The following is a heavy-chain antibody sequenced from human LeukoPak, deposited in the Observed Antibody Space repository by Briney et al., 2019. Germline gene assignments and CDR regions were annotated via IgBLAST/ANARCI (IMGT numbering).Heavy chain of an antibody. CDR1: GYTLTELS. CDR3: ARAPSLRGQSNYYFDY. CDR2: FDPEDGET. V-gene: IGHV1-24*01. J-gene: IGHJ4*02. Sequence: GASVKVSCKVSGYTLTELSMHWVRQAPGKGLEWMGGFDPEDGETIYAQKFQGRVTMTEDTSTDTAYMELSSLRSEDTAVYYCARAPSLRGQSNYYFDYWGQGTLVTVSS. D-gene: IGHD3-10*01.